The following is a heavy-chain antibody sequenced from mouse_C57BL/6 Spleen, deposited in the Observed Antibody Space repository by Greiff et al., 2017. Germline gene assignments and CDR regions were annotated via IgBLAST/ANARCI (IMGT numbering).Heavy chain of an antibody. CDR2: IHPNSGST. CDR1: GYTFTSYW. J-gene: IGHJ1*03. V-gene: IGHV1-64*01. CDR3: ARSRITTAGGYFDV. Sequence: VQLHQPGAELVKPGASVKLSCKASGYTFTSYWMTWVKQRPGQGLEWIGMIHPNSGSTNYNAKFKSKATLTVDKSSSTAYLQPSSLTSEDSAVYYWARSRITTAGGYFDVWGTGTPVTVSS. D-gene: IGHD1-2*01.